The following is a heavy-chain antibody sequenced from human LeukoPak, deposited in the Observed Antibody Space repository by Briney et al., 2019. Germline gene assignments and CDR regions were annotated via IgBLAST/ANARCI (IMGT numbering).Heavy chain of an antibody. D-gene: IGHD3-9*01. CDR3: AKLGDILTGYPYYFDY. J-gene: IGHJ4*02. CDR1: GFTFNNYA. V-gene: IGHV3-23*01. Sequence: PGGSLRLSCAASGFTFNNYAMSWVRQAPGKGLEWVSSISGNDGSTYYADSVKGRLTISRDNSKNTLYLQMNSLRAEDTAVYYCAKLGDILTGYPYYFDYWGQGTLVTVSS. CDR2: ISGNDGST.